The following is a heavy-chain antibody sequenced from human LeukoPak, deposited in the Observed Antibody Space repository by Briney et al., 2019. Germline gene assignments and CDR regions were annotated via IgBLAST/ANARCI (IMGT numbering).Heavy chain of an antibody. CDR3: ARDLDLGYCSSTSCYIRGYYYYGMDV. CDR2: ISYDGSNK. V-gene: IGHV3-30*03. J-gene: IGHJ6*02. CDR1: GFTFSSYS. D-gene: IGHD2-2*02. Sequence: GGSLRLSCAASGFTFSSYSMNWVRQAPGKGLEWVAVISYDGSNKYYADSVKGRFTISRDNSKNTLYLQMNSLRAEDTAVYYCARDLDLGYCSSTSCYIRGYYYYGMDVWGQGTTVTVSS.